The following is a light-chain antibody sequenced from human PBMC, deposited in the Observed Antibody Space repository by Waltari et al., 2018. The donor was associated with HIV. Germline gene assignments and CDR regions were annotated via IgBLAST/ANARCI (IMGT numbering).Light chain of an antibody. Sequence: DIQMTQSPSTLSASVGDRVTIACRASQSISTWLAWYQQKPGKAPKLLIYKASTLESGVPSRFSGSGSGTEFTLTISSLQPGDFATYYCQQYNNYSPTWTFGQGTRVEIK. CDR1: QSISTW. V-gene: IGKV1-5*03. CDR3: QQYNNYSPTWT. J-gene: IGKJ1*01. CDR2: KAS.